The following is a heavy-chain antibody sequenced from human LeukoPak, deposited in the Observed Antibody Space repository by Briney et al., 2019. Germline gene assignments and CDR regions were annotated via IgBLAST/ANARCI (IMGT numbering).Heavy chain of an antibody. V-gene: IGHV3-23*01. CDR3: AKDLSHYDFWSGYANGYYFDY. CDR2: ISGTGDDT. Sequence: PGASLRLSCAASGFPFSTYAMCWVRQAPGKGLEWVSGISGTGDDTNYADSVKGRFTISRDNSKNTLYLQMNSLRAEDTAVYYCAKDLSHYDFWSGYANGYYFDYWGQRTLVTVSS. CDR1: GFPFSTYA. D-gene: IGHD3-3*01. J-gene: IGHJ4*02.